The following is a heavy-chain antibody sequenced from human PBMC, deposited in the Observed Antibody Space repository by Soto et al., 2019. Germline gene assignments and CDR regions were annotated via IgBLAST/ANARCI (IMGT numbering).Heavy chain of an antibody. V-gene: IGHV3-21*01. D-gene: IGHD3-10*02. CDR3: VRDYVMDV. CDR2: ISTTSTYI. CDR1: VFTFSGEA. J-gene: IGHJ6*02. Sequence: GCRRLSCAASVFTFSGEAMNWVRQAPGTGLEWVSSISTTSTYIYYADSVKGRFTISRDNANNSLHLQMNSLRAEDTAVYSCVRDYVMDVWGQGTTVTVSS.